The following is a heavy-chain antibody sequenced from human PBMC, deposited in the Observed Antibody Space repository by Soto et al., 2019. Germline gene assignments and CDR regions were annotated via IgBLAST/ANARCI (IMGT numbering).Heavy chain of an antibody. J-gene: IGHJ3*02. CDR3: VRVFASNSFDI. V-gene: IGHV3-23*01. CDR2: ISGSGGST. Sequence: EVQLLESGGGLVQPGGSLRLSCAASGFTFSSYAMSWVRQAPGKGLEWVSAISGSGGSTYYADSVKGRFTISRDNAKNSLSLQMNSLRDEDTAVYYCVRVFASNSFDIWGQGTVVTVSS. D-gene: IGHD3-3*01. CDR1: GFTFSSYA.